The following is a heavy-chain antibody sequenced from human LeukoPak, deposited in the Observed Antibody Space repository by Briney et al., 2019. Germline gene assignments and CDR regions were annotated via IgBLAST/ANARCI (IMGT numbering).Heavy chain of an antibody. J-gene: IGHJ4*02. Sequence: PGGSLRLSCAASGFTFSSYWMHWVRQAPGKGLVWVSRINSDGSSTSYADSVKGRFTISRDNAKNTLYLQMNSLRAEDTAVYYCARSGSGYQDFDYWGQGTLVTVSS. V-gene: IGHV3-74*01. CDR3: ARSGSGYQDFDY. CDR1: GFTFSSYW. D-gene: IGHD3-22*01. CDR2: INSDGSST.